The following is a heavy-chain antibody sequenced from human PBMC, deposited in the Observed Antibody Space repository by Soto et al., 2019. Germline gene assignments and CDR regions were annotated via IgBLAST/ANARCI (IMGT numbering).Heavy chain of an antibody. CDR2: IYTSGST. CDR1: GGSISSYY. V-gene: IGHV4-4*07. Sequence: PSETRSLTCSVSGGSISSYYWSWIREPAGKGLEWIGRIYTSGSTNYNPSLKSRVTVSVDTSKNQFSLKLSSVTAADTAVYYCARVRRSGSLCWYFDLWGRGTLVTVSS. D-gene: IGHD1-26*01. CDR3: ARVRRSGSLCWYFDL. J-gene: IGHJ2*01.